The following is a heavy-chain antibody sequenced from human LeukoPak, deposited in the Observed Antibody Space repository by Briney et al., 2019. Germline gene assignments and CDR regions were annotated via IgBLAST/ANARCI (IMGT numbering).Heavy chain of an antibody. CDR2: ISYDGSNK. V-gene: IGHV3-30*18. D-gene: IGHD2-2*01. CDR1: GFTFSSYG. Sequence: GGSLRLSCAVSGFTFSSYGMHWVRQAPGKGLEWVAVISYDGSNKYYADSVKGRFTISRDNSKNTLYLQMNSLRAEDTAVYYCAKDRGSCSSTSCYYFDYWGQGTLVTVSS. J-gene: IGHJ4*02. CDR3: AKDRGSCSSTSCYYFDY.